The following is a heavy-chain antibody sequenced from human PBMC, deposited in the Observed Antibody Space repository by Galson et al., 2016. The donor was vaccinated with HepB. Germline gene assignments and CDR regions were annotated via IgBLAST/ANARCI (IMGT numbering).Heavy chain of an antibody. D-gene: IGHD4-17*01. V-gene: IGHV1-2*04. CDR2: INPNSGGT. J-gene: IGHJ6*02. Sequence: VKVSCKASGYTFTGYYMHWVRQAPGQGLEWMGWINPNSGGTNYAQKFQGWVSMTRDTSISTAYMELSRLRSDDTAVYYCARDYGDNSFYGMDVWGQGTTVTVSS. CDR3: ARDYGDNSFYGMDV. CDR1: GYTFTGYY.